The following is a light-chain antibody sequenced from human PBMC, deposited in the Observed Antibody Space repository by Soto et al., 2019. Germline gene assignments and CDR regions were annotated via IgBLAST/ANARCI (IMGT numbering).Light chain of an antibody. CDR3: QQYNSYPYT. CDR1: QSISSW. V-gene: IGKV1-5*03. J-gene: IGKJ2*01. CDR2: KAS. Sequence: DIQMTQSPSTLSASVGDRVTITCRASQSISSWLAWYQQKPGKTPKRLIYKASSLERGGPSRFSVSGSGTEFTLTISSLQPDDFATYYCQQYNSYPYTFGHGTKLEIK.